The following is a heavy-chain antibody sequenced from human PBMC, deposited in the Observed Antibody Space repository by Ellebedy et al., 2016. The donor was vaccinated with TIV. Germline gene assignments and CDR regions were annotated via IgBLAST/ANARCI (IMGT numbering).Heavy chain of an antibody. CDR1: GGSISSYY. CDR2: ISSSGNT. CDR3: ARDIYCSSSTCHYETSYFDY. Sequence: SETLSLXXTVSGGSISSYYWSWIRQPAGKGLEWIGRISSSGNTNYKSSLKSRVTMSVDTSKNHFSLRLNSVTAADTAVYYCARDIYCSSSTCHYETSYFDYWGQGMLVAVSS. J-gene: IGHJ4*02. D-gene: IGHD2-2*01. V-gene: IGHV4-4*07.